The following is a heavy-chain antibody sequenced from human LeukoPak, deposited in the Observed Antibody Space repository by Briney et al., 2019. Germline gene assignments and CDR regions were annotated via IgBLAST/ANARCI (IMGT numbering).Heavy chain of an antibody. V-gene: IGHV4-59*07. J-gene: IGHJ6*03. CDR2: IYNSGST. Sequence: SDTLSLTCIVSGGSISTYYWSWIRQPPGKGLEWIGYIYNSGSTNYNPSLKSRVTISVDTSKNQFSLKLSSVTAADTAVYYCARAPTAMDPLGYYYYYMDVWGKGTTVTVSS. CDR1: GGSISTYY. D-gene: IGHD5-18*01. CDR3: ARAPTAMDPLGYYYYYMDV.